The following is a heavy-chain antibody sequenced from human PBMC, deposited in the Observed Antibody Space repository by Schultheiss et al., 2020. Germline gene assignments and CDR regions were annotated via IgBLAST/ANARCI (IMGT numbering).Heavy chain of an antibody. CDR2: IWYDGSNK. Sequence: GESLKISCAAAGFTFSSYGMHWVRQAPGKGLEWVAVIWYDGSNKYYADSVKGRFTISRDNSKNTLYLQMNSLRAEDTAVYYCARDRTGRWLQSYTFDYWGQGTLVTVSS. D-gene: IGHD5-24*01. CDR1: GFTFSSYG. CDR3: ARDRTGRWLQSYTFDY. J-gene: IGHJ4*02. V-gene: IGHV3-33*01.